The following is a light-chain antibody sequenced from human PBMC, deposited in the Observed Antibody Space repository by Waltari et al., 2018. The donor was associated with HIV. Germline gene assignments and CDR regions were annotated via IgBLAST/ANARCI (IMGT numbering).Light chain of an antibody. CDR3: QERSNWPPIT. CDR1: QSVGTF. CDR2: DAS. Sequence: EIVLTQSPATMSLSPGERATLSCRAGQSVGTFLGWYQQKPGQAPRLLVYDASNTAAGIPARFRGSGSGTDFTLTISSLEPEDSAVYYCQERSNWPPITFGQGTRLEIK. J-gene: IGKJ5*01. V-gene: IGKV3-11*01.